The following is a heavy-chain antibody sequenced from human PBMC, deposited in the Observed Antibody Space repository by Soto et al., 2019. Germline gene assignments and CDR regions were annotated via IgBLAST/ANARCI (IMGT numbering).Heavy chain of an antibody. CDR3: ARAVVPAVGYYGMDV. D-gene: IGHD2-2*01. Sequence: SCAASGFTFSSYAMHCVRQAPGKGLEWVAVISYDGSNKYYADSVKGRFTISRDNSKNTLYLQMNSLRAEDTAVYYCARAVVPAVGYYGMDVWGQGTTVTVSS. CDR2: ISYDGSNK. J-gene: IGHJ6*02. V-gene: IGHV3-30-3*01. CDR1: GFTFSSYA.